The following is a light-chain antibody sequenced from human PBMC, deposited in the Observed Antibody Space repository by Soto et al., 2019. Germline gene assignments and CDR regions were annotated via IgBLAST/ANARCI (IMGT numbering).Light chain of an antibody. CDR3: FSFTSTNTHA. Sequence: QSVLTQPASVSGSPGQSVTISCTGTSSDFGSYKFVSWYQHHPGKVPKVIIYETSKRPSGVSDRFSGSKSGNTASLTISGLQAEDEADYYCFSFTSTNTHAFGSGTKVTVL. J-gene: IGLJ1*01. CDR1: SSDFGSYKF. CDR2: ETS. V-gene: IGLV2-23*01.